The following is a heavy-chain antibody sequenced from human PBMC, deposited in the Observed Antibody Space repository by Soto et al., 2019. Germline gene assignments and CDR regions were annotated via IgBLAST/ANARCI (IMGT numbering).Heavy chain of an antibody. CDR2: IFSNDEK. J-gene: IGHJ5*02. V-gene: IGHV2-26*01. CDR3: GRILRHKYYSPDP. Sequence: SGPTLVNPTDTRTLTCTVSGMPLSNDRTGVSWIRQPPGKALEWLAHIFSNDEKSYSPSLKNRLTISKDTSKSQVVLIMTNMVPVDTGTYFCGRILRHKYYSPDPWGQGTLVTVSS. CDR1: GMPLSNDRTG. D-gene: IGHD1-26*01.